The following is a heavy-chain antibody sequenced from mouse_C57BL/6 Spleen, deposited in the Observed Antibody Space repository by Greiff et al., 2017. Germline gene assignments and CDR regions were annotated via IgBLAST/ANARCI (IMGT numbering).Heavy chain of an antibody. Sequence: EVHLVESGGGLVQPGGSLSLSCAASGFTFTDYYMSWVRQPPGKALEWLGFIRNKANGYTTEYSASVKGRFTISRDNSHSLRYLQMNALRAEDSATYYCARSITTVVATYYAMDYWGQGTSVTVSS. CDR1: GFTFTDYY. J-gene: IGHJ4*01. CDR3: ARSITTVVATYYAMDY. CDR2: IRNKANGYTT. D-gene: IGHD1-1*01. V-gene: IGHV7-3*01.